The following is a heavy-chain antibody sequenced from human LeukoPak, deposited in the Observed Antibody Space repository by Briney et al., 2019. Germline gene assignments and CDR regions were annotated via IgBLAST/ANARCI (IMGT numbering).Heavy chain of an antibody. CDR3: ARDKIVGATYFDY. J-gene: IGHJ4*02. CDR1: GFTFSSYG. Sequence: GGSLRLSCAASGFTFSSYGMSWVRRAPGKGLEWVSGISGSGGSTYYTDSVRGRFTISRDNSKNSLYLQMNSLRAEDTAVYYCARDKIVGATYFDYWGQGTLVTVSS. CDR2: ISGSGGST. D-gene: IGHD1-26*01. V-gene: IGHV3-23*01.